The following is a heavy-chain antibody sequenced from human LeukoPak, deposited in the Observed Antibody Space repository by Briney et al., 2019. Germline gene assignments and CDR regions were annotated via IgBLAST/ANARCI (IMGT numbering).Heavy chain of an antibody. CDR2: IIPIFGTA. CDR3: ARAPYDILTGYYLYYFAY. Sequence: SVKVSCKASGGTFSSYAISWVRQAPGQGLEWMGGIIPIFGTANYAQKFQGRVTITADESTSTAYMELSSLRSEDTAVYYCARAPYDILTGYYLYYFAYWGQGTLVTVSS. V-gene: IGHV1-69*13. D-gene: IGHD3-9*01. CDR1: GGTFSSYA. J-gene: IGHJ4*02.